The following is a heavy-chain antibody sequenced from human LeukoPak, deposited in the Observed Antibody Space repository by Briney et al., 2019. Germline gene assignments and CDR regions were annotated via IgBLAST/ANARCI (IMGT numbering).Heavy chain of an antibody. CDR3: ARLLMYDILTGWGIYAFDI. V-gene: IGHV5-51*01. CDR2: IYPGDSDT. D-gene: IGHD3-9*01. CDR1: GYSFTSYW. Sequence: GESLKISCKGSGYSFTSYWIDWVRQTPGKGLEWMGIIYPGDSDTRYSPSFQGQVTISADKSISTAYLQWSSLKASGTAMYHCARLLMYDILTGWGIYAFDIWGQGTMVTVSS. J-gene: IGHJ3*02.